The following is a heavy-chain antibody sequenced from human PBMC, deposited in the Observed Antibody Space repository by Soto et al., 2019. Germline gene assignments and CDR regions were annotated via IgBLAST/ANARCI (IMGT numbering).Heavy chain of an antibody. CDR2: ISTYNENT. D-gene: IGHD2-15*01. V-gene: IGHV1-18*01. J-gene: IGHJ6*02. CDR3: AREGYCSSGSCALYSHDYFGMDV. CDR1: GYTFTRYG. Sequence: VASVKVSCKASGYTFTRYGFSWVRQAPGQGLEWMGWISTYNENTKYPQKFQGRITMTTDTPTSTAYMELRSLTSDDTAVYYCAREGYCSSGSCALYSHDYFGMDVWGQGTTVTVSS.